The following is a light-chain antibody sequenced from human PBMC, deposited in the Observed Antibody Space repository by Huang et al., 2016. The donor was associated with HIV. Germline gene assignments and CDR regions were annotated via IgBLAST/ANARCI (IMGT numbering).Light chain of an antibody. J-gene: IGKJ5*01. V-gene: IGKV1D-13*01. CDR2: DAS. Sequence: AIQLTQSPSSLSASVGDRVTITCRASRGISSGLAWYQQKPGKAPKLLIFDASSLESGVPSRFSGSGSGTDFTLTISSLQPEEFATYYCQQFNNYLTFGQGTRLEIQ. CDR3: QQFNNYLT. CDR1: RGISSG.